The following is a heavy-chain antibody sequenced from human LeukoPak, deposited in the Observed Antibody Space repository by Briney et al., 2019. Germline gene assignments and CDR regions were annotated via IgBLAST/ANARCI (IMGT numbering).Heavy chain of an antibody. J-gene: IGHJ3*02. CDR1: EYTLTELS. D-gene: IGHD2-2*01. CDR3: TTLPPLVPAGPADAFDI. CDR2: FDPEDGET. Sequence: ASVKVSCKVSEYTLTELSMHWVRQAPGKGLEWMGGFDPEDGETIYAQKFQGRVTMTEDTSTDTAYMELSSLRSEDTAVYYCTTLPPLVPAGPADAFDIWGQGTMVTVSS. V-gene: IGHV1-24*01.